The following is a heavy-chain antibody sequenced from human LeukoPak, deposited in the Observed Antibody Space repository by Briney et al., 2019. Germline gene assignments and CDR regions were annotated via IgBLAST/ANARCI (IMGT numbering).Heavy chain of an antibody. J-gene: IGHJ4*02. V-gene: IGHV3-13*01. Sequence: GGSLRLSCSASGFIFSDYDMYWVRQVAGEGLEWVSGVGATGDTSYPDSVKGRFTISRDNSKNTLYMQMNSLRAEDTAVYYCASSRYSYGPYFDYWGQGTLVTVSS. CDR3: ASSRYSYGPYFDY. D-gene: IGHD5-18*01. CDR2: VGATGDT. CDR1: GFIFSDYD.